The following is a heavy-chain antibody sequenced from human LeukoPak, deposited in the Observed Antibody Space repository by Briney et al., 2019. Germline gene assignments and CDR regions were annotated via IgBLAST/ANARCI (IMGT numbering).Heavy chain of an antibody. V-gene: IGHV1-69*13. CDR2: IIPIFGTA. CDR3: AREGGVLARSHIVGMDV. Sequence: GASVKVSCKASGYTFTSYGISWVRQTPGQGLEWMGGIIPIFGTANYAQKFQGRVTTTADESTSTAYMELSSLRSEDTAVYYCAREGGVLARSHIVGMDVWGQGTTVTVSS. CDR1: GYTFTSYG. J-gene: IGHJ6*02. D-gene: IGHD3-16*01.